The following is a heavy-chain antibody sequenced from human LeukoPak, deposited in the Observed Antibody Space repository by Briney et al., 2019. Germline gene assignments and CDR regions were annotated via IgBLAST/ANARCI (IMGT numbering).Heavy chain of an antibody. D-gene: IGHD3-9*01. CDR3: AFPADYDILTGDAP. V-gene: IGHV3-23*01. CDR1: GFTFSSYA. CDR2: ISGSGGST. Sequence: GGSLRLSCAASGFTFSSYAMSWVRQAPGKGLEWVSAISGSGGSTYYADSVKGRFTISRDNSKNTLYLQMNSLRAEDTAVYYCAFPADYDILTGDAPWGQGTLVTVSS. J-gene: IGHJ5*02.